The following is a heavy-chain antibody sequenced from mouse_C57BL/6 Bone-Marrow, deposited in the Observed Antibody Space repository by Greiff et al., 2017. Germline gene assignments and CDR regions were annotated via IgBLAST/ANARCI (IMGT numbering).Heavy chain of an antibody. V-gene: IGHV14-4*01. CDR1: GFNIKDDY. Sequence: DVHLVESGAELVRPGASVKLSCTASGFNIKDDYMHWVKQRPEQGLEWIGWIDPENGDTEYASKFQGKATITADTSSNTAYLQLSSLTSEDTAVYYCTTGRRAWFAYWGQGTLVTVSA. J-gene: IGHJ3*01. D-gene: IGHD2-12*01. CDR3: TTGRRAWFAY. CDR2: IDPENGDT.